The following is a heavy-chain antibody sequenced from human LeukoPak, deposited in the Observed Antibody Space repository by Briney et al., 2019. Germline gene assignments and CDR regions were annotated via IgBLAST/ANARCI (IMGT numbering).Heavy chain of an antibody. CDR3: AKDLVAPYYDYVWGSYVPSLGY. CDR2: ISGSGGST. V-gene: IGHV3-23*01. Sequence: GGSLRLSCAASGFTFSSYAMSWVRQAPGKGLEWVSAISGSGGSTYYADSVKGRFTISRDNSKNTLYLQMNSLRAEDTAVYYCAKDLVAPYYDYVWGSYVPSLGYWGQGTLVTVSS. CDR1: GFTFSSYA. D-gene: IGHD3-16*01. J-gene: IGHJ4*02.